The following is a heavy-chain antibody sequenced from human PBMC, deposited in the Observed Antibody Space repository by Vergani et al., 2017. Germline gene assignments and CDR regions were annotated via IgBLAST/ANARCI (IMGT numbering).Heavy chain of an antibody. Sequence: QVQLQESGPGLAKPSQTLSLTCTVSGGSISSGSYYWSWIRQPAGKGLEWIGRIYTSGSTNYNPSLKSRVTISVDTSKNQFSLKLSSVTAADTAVYYCARGYYGSGSYSWGQGTLVTVSS. D-gene: IGHD3-10*01. CDR2: IYTSGST. V-gene: IGHV4-61*02. J-gene: IGHJ4*02. CDR3: ARGYYGSGSYS. CDR1: GGSISSGSYY.